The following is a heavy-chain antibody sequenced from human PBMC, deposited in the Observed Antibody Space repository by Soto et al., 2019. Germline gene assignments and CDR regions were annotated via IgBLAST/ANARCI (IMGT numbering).Heavy chain of an antibody. CDR3: AREIVTAGGNNYFDP. J-gene: IGHJ5*02. D-gene: IGHD2-21*02. Sequence: QVQLQESGPRLVKPSGSLSLTCGVSGGTVASSHWWSWVRQSPGGGLDWIGNVYHTGDTNFNPSRQSRVTISVDKSNNQFSLRLNSLTAADTAVYFCAREIVTAGGNNYFDPWGPGTLVTVSS. V-gene: IGHV4-4*02. CDR2: VYHTGDT. CDR1: GGTVASSHW.